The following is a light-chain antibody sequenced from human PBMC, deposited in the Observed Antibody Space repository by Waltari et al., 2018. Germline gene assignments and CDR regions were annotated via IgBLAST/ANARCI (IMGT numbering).Light chain of an antibody. V-gene: IGLV2-23*02. CDR2: EVD. CDR1: SSDIGSYDL. CDR3: SSYTYGGPWV. J-gene: IGLJ2*01. Sequence: PASVSASPGQSITISCTGSSSDIGSYDLVAWYQQHPGKAPHLLIYEVDKRPSGVSYRFSGSKSGNAASLTVSGLQPEDEGHYFCSSYTYGGPWVFGGGTLLTVL.